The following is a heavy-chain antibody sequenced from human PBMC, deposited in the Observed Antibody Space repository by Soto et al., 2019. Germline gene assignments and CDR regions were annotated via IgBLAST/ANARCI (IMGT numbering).Heavy chain of an antibody. J-gene: IGHJ4*02. CDR2: ISSSSSYI. Sequence: GGSLRLSCAASGFTFSSYSMNWVRQAPGKGLEWVSSISSSSSYIYYADSVKGRFTISRDNAKNSLYLQMNSLRAEDTAVYYCARSEDYYGSGTDPYYFDYWGQGTLVTVSS. CDR3: ARSEDYYGSGTDPYYFDY. CDR1: GFTFSSYS. D-gene: IGHD3-10*01. V-gene: IGHV3-21*01.